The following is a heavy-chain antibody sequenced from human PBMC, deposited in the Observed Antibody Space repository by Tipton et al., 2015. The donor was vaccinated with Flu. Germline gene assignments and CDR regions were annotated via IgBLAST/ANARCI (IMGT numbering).Heavy chain of an antibody. D-gene: IGHD1-1*01. CDR1: GFTFSQYW. J-gene: IGHJ6*02. CDR2: IKPDGSEK. CDR3: ARDLTNNDGMDV. V-gene: IGHV3-7*01. Sequence: SLRLSCATSGFTFSQYWMNWVRQAPGKGLEWVANIKPDGSEKHYVESVRGRFTISRDNAKNSLYLQMNSLRAEDTAVYYCARDLTNNDGMDVWGQGTTVTVSS.